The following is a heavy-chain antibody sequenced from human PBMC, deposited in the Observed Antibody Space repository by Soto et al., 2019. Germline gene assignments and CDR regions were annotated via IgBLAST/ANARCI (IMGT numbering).Heavy chain of an antibody. Sequence: GGSLRLSCAASGFTFSSYGMHWVRQAPGKGLEWVAVISYDGSNKYYADSVKGRFTISRDNSKNTLYLQMNSLRAEDTAVYYCAKDQSHRPYYYDSSGYGYWGQGTLVTVSS. V-gene: IGHV3-30*18. CDR1: GFTFSSYG. D-gene: IGHD3-22*01. CDR3: AKDQSHRPYYYDSSGYGY. CDR2: ISYDGSNK. J-gene: IGHJ4*02.